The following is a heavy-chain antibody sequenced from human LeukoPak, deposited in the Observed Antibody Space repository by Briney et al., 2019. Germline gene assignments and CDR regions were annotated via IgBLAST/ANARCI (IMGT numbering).Heavy chain of an antibody. J-gene: IGHJ4*02. D-gene: IGHD5-18*01. V-gene: IGHV3-21*01. Sequence: PGGSLRLSCAASGFTFTNYNMNWVRQAPGKGLEWVSSITSGSRYTYYGDSVKGRFTISRDNAKNSLFLQMDSLRAEDTAVYYCARDRGYSYGPRYFDYWGQGTLVTVSS. CDR1: GFTFTNYN. CDR3: ARDRGYSYGPRYFDY. CDR2: ITSGSRYT.